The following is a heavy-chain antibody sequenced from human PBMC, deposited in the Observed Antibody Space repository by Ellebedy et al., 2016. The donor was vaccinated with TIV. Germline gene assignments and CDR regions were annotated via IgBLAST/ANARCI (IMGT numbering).Heavy chain of an antibody. V-gene: IGHV3-23*01. Sequence: GESLKISCAASGFTFRNFAMTWVRQAPGKGLEWVSSISSSGVSSDYADSVRGRATISRDNSKSTLYLQMDSLRADDSAEYYCAKLDSSGYYYGRLDYWGQGTLVTVSS. J-gene: IGHJ4*02. CDR3: AKLDSSGYYYGRLDY. CDR2: ISSSGVSS. D-gene: IGHD3-22*01. CDR1: GFTFRNFA.